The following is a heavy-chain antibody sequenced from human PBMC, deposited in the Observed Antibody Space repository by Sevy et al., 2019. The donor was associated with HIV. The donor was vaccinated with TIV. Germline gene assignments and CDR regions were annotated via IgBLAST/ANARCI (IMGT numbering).Heavy chain of an antibody. Sequence: GGSPRLSCAASGFGFSSYWMHWVRQAPGKGLVWVSRINRDGSSTRYADSVKGRFTISRDNAKNTLYLQMNSLRAEDTAVYYCARDICSGGSCYSHFDYWGQGTLVTVSS. J-gene: IGHJ4*02. CDR1: GFGFSSYW. D-gene: IGHD2-15*01. CDR3: ARDICSGGSCYSHFDY. CDR2: INRDGSST. V-gene: IGHV3-74*01.